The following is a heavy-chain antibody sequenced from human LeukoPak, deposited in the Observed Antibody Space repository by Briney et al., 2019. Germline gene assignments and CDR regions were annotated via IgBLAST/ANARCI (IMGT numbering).Heavy chain of an antibody. J-gene: IGHJ5*02. CDR1: GGSFSGYY. V-gene: IGHV4-34*01. D-gene: IGHD3-10*01. Sequence: PSETLSLTCAVYGGSFSGYYWSWIRQPPGKGLEWIGEINHSGSTNYNPSLKSRVIISVDTSANQFSLKLNSVTAADTAVYYCARPIRSRDNNWFDPWGQGILVTVSS. CDR2: INHSGST. CDR3: ARPIRSRDNNWFDP.